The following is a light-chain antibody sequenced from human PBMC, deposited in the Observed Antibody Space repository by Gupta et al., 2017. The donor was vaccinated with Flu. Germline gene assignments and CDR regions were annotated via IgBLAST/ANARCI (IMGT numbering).Light chain of an antibody. CDR1: QNIYSN. J-gene: IGKJ4*01. CDR3: QQRGDWPHT. CDR2: EAS. V-gene: IGKV3-11*01. Sequence: DTVLTQSPATLSLSPGESATLSCRASQNIYSNLAWYRQRPGQSPRLLVYEASRRATGIPSRFTGSGSGTDFTLTISSLESEDFGVYFCQQRGDWPHTFGGGTRVDLK.